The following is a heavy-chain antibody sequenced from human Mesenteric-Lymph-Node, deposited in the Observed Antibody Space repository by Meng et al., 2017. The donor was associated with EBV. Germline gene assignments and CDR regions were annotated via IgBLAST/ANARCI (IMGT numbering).Heavy chain of an antibody. CDR2: VFHIGST. Sequence: QVRVAGARLGHGKLSGPLFLTRGLCVWSLSGNNWVSWFRQPPGKGLEWIGEVFHIGSTNYNPSLKSRVTISLDKSKNQFSLKLTSVTAADTAVYFCARDLSGSRNRPFDYWGQGTLVTVSS. D-gene: IGHD3-10*01. V-gene: IGHV4-4*02. J-gene: IGHJ4*02. CDR1: VWSLSGNNW. CDR3: ARDLSGSRNRPFDY.